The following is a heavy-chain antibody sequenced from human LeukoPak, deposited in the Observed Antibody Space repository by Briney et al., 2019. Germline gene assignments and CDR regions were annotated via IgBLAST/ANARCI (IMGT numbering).Heavy chain of an antibody. J-gene: IGHJ4*02. D-gene: IGHD5-12*01. Sequence: ASVKVSCKASGYTFTSYDINLERQATGQGLEWMGWMNPNSGSTGYAQKFQGRVTITRNTSITTAYMELSGLRSEDTAVYYCARGRSTGYPYYFEYWGQGTLVTVSS. CDR3: ARGRSTGYPYYFEY. V-gene: IGHV1-8*03. CDR2: MNPNSGST. CDR1: GYTFTSYD.